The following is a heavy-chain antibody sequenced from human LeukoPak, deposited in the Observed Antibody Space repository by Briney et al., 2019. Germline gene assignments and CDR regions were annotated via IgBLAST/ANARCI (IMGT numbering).Heavy chain of an antibody. CDR1: GDSITRYY. J-gene: IGHJ6*03. Sequence: SGTLSLTCTVFGDSITRYYWSWIRQPAGKGLEWIGRIYSSRSTDYNPSLKSRVTMSEDTSKNQFSLKLSSVTAADTAVYYCARTTHYYMDVWGKGTTVTISS. CDR3: ARTTHYYMDV. D-gene: IGHD4-17*01. CDR2: IYSSRST. V-gene: IGHV4-4*07.